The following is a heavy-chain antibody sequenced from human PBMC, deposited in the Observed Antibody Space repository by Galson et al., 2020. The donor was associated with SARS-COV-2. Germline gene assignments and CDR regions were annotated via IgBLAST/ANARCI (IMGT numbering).Heavy chain of an antibody. V-gene: IGHV3-30*03. CDR1: GFTFSSFG. J-gene: IGHJ4*02. Sequence: GESLKISCTAPGFTFSSFGMHWVRQAPGKGLEWVAVMSYDGSNIFYAQSVKGRFTISRDNSKNTLYLQMNTLRAEDTAMYYCARDRHYGDYWGGGEVLDYWGQGTLVTVSS. CDR2: MSYDGSNI. CDR3: ARDRHYGDYWGGGEVLDY. D-gene: IGHD4-17*01.